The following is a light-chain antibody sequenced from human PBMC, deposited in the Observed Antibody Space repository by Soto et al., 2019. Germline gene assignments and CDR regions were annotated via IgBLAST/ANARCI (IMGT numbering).Light chain of an antibody. Sequence: ESVLTQSPGTLSLSPGERATLSCRASQSVSSSYLAWYQQKPGQAPRLLIYGASSRATGIPDRVSGSGSGTDFTLTISRLEPEDFAVYYCQQYGSSPLTFCGGTKVEIK. V-gene: IGKV3-20*01. J-gene: IGKJ4*01. CDR3: QQYGSSPLT. CDR2: GAS. CDR1: QSVSSSY.